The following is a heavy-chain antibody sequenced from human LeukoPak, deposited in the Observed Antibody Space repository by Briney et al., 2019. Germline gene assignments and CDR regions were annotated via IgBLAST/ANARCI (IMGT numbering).Heavy chain of an antibody. CDR3: ARDPSRPHSSSWLDY. CDR2: IWYDGSNK. V-gene: IGHV3-33*01. CDR1: GFTFSSYG. D-gene: IGHD6-13*01. J-gene: IGHJ4*02. Sequence: GRSLRLSCAASGFTFSSYGMHWVRQAPGKGLEWVAVIWYDGSNKYYADSVKGRFTISRDNSKNTLYLQMNSLRAEDTAVYYCARDPSRPHSSSWLDYWGQGTLVTVSS.